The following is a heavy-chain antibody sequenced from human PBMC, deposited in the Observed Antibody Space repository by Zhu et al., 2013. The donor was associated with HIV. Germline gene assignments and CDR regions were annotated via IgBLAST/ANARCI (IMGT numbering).Heavy chain of an antibody. V-gene: IGHV1-18*01. CDR1: GYTFTSYG. D-gene: IGHD3-16*02. CDR3: ARVNVLRRLGELSSLDRFDY. Sequence: QVQLVQSGAEVKKPGASVKVSCKASGYTFTSYGISWVRQAPGQGLEWMGWISAYNGNTNYAQKLQGRVTMTTDTSTSTAYMELRSLRSDDTAVYYCARVNVLRRLGELSSLDRFDYWGQGTLVTVSS. J-gene: IGHJ4*02. CDR2: ISAYNGNT.